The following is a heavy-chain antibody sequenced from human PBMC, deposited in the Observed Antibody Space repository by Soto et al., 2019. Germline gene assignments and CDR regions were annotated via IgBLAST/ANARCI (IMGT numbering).Heavy chain of an antibody. CDR3: AKGGGYSFPSHSYGMDV. J-gene: IGHJ6*02. D-gene: IGHD5-18*01. V-gene: IGHV3-30*18. CDR2: ISYDGSNK. CDR1: GLTFSSYG. Sequence: QVQLVESGGGVVQPGRSLRLSCAASGLTFSSYGMHWVRQAPGKGLEWGAVISYDGSNKYYADSVKGRFTISRDNSKNTLYLQMHSLRAEDTAVYYCAKGGGYSFPSHSYGMDVWGQGTTVTVSS.